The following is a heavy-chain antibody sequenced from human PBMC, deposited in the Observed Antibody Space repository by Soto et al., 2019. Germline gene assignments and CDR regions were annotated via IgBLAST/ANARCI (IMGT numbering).Heavy chain of an antibody. CDR3: ARDSTVTREDCFDP. D-gene: IGHD4-4*01. Sequence: QVQLVQSGAEVKKPGASVKVSCKPSGYTFSSHGLSWVRQAPGQGLEWLGWLSTWNGDTNYAQKFQGRVTMTTDRAKSTAYMELKSLRSDDTAVYYCARDSTVTREDCFDPWGQGTLVTVSS. CDR2: LSTWNGDT. J-gene: IGHJ5*02. CDR1: GYTFSSHG. V-gene: IGHV1-18*01.